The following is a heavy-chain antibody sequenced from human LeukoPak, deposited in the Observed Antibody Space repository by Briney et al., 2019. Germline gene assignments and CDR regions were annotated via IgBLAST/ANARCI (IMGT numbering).Heavy chain of an antibody. CDR1: GYSFTSYW. V-gene: IGHV5-51*01. J-gene: IGHJ5*02. Sequence: GESLKISCKGSGYSFTSYWIGWVRQMPGKGLEWMGIIYPGDSDTRYSPSFQGQVTISADKSISTAYLQWSSLKASDTAMYYCARRMDIVVVPAARYNWFDPWGQGTLVTVSS. CDR3: ARRMDIVVVPAARYNWFDP. CDR2: IYPGDSDT. D-gene: IGHD2-2*03.